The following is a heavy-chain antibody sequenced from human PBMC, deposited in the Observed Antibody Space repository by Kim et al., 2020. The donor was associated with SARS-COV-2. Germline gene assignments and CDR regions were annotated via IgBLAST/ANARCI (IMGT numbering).Heavy chain of an antibody. D-gene: IGHD1-1*01. CDR3: ARGMFRNGLDV. J-gene: IGHJ6*02. V-gene: IGHV3-74*01. CDR2: ISGDASST. Sequence: GGSLRLSCAASGFTFRSYWINWVRQAPGKGLVWVSRISGDASSTNYADSVKGRFTMSRDNAENTVYLQMNSLRGEDTAVYYCARGMFRNGLDVWGQGTTVTFSS. CDR1: GFTFRSYW.